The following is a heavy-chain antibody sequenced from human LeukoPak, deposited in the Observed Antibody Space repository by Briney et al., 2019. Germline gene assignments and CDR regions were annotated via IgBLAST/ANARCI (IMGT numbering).Heavy chain of an antibody. Sequence: PGGSLRLSCEASGFSMSGYWMSWVRQAPGKGLEWVGNIKQDGSERNYVDSVKGRFTISRDNAKKPLYLQMNSLRAEDTAVYYCARDWGAYYHFFDYWGQGTLVTVSS. D-gene: IGHD3-22*01. V-gene: IGHV3-7*01. CDR3: ARDWGAYYHFFDY. CDR1: GFSMSGYW. J-gene: IGHJ4*02. CDR2: IKQDGSER.